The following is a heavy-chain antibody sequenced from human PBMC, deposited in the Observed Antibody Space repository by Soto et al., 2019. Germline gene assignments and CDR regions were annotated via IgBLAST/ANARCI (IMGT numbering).Heavy chain of an antibody. CDR2: INPNSGGT. CDR3: ARKAVLGYCSGGSCSNDAFDI. V-gene: IGHV1-2*04. J-gene: IGHJ3*02. D-gene: IGHD2-15*01. Sequence: ASVKVSCKASGYTFTGYYMHWVRQAPGQGLEWMGWINPNSGGTNYAQKFQGWVTMTRDTSISTAYMELSRLRSDDTAVYYCARKAVLGYCSGGSCSNDAFDIWGQGTMVTVSS. CDR1: GYTFTGYY.